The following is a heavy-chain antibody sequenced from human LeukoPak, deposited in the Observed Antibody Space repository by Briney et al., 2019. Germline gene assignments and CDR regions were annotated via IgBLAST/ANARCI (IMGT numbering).Heavy chain of an antibody. CDR3: AGAEVLRYFDWFDP. D-gene: IGHD3-9*01. Sequence: SSVKVSCKASGGTFNSYAISWVRQAPGQGLEWMGGIIPIFGTANYAQKFQGRVTMTTDESTRTAYMELSSLRSEDTAVYFFAGAEVLRYFDWFDPWGQGTLVTVSS. J-gene: IGHJ5*02. CDR2: IIPIFGTA. CDR1: GGTFNSYA. V-gene: IGHV1-69*05.